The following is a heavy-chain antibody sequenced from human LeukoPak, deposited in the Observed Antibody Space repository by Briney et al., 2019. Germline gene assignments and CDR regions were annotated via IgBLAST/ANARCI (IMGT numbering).Heavy chain of an antibody. CDR3: AKGREYYDSSGYPLNWFDP. CDR1: GFTFSSYA. V-gene: IGHV3-23*01. J-gene: IGHJ5*02. CDR2: ISGSGGST. D-gene: IGHD3-22*01. Sequence: GGFLRLSCAASGFTFSSYAMSWVRQAPGKGLEWVSAISGSGGSTYYADSVKGRFTISRDNSKNTLYLQMNSLRAEDTAVYYCAKGREYYDSSGYPLNWFDPWGQGTLVTVSS.